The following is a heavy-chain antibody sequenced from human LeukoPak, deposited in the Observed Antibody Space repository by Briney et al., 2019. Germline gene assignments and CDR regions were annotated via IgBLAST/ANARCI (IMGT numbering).Heavy chain of an antibody. J-gene: IGHJ4*02. D-gene: IGHD3-22*01. V-gene: IGHV4-39*01. CDR3: ARHPSSGYLPWYFDY. Sequence: SETLSLTCTVSGGSISSSSYYWGWIRQPPGKGLEWIGSIYYSGSTYYNPSLKSRVTISVDTSKNQFSLKLSSVTAADTAVYYCARHPSSGYLPWYFDYWGQGTLVTVSS. CDR1: GGSISSSSYY. CDR2: IYYSGST.